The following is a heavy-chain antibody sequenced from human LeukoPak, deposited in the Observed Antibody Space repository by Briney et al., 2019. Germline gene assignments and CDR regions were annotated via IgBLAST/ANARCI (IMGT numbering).Heavy chain of an antibody. CDR1: GGSISSSSYY. D-gene: IGHD1-26*01. CDR2: IYYSGSA. Sequence: SETLSLTCTVSGGSISSSSYYWGWFRQPPGKGLEWIGTIYYSGSAYYNPSLKSRVTISVDTSKNQFSLKLSSVTAADTAVYYCARQGSGNYLSPVNYWGQGTLVTVSS. V-gene: IGHV4-39*01. CDR3: ARQGSGNYLSPVNY. J-gene: IGHJ4*02.